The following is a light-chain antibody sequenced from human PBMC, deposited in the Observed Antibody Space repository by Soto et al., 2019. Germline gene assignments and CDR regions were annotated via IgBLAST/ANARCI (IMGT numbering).Light chain of an antibody. V-gene: IGKV1-5*01. CDR2: DAS. J-gene: IGKJ1*01. Sequence: DSKMAEYSSSLSPARGDSITRTCRASESIRTWLAWYQHKPGKAPKFLIYDASSLESGVPSRFSGSGSGTEFTLTISNLQPDDFATYFCQQYNNYPRTFGQGTKVDIK. CDR1: ESIRTW. CDR3: QQYNNYPRT.